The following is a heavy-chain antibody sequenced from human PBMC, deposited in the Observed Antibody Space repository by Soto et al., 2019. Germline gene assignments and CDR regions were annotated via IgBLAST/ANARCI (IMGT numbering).Heavy chain of an antibody. CDR2: INHSGST. CDR1: GGCFSGYS. Sequence: PSETLALACAVYGGCFSGYSWTWIRQPPGTGLEWIGEINHSGSTNYNPSLKSRVTISVDTSKSQFSLKLTSVTAADTAVYYCARDKITGLFDYWGQGTLVTVSS. CDR3: ARDKITGLFDY. J-gene: IGHJ4*02. V-gene: IGHV4-34*01. D-gene: IGHD3-10*01.